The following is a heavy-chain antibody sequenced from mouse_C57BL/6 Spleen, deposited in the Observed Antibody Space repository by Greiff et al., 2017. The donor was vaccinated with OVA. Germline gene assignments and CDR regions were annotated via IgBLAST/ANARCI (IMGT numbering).Heavy chain of an antibody. CDR1: GYTFTSYW. D-gene: IGHD1-1*01. V-gene: IGHV1-69*01. J-gene: IGHJ2*01. Sequence: QVQLQQPGAELVMPGASVKLSCKASGYTFTSYWMHWVKQRPGQGLEWIGEIDPSDSYTNYNQKFKGKSTLTVDKSSSTAYMQLSSLTSEDSAVYYCARASSLSFDYWGQGTTLTVSS. CDR2: IDPSDSYT. CDR3: ARASSLSFDY.